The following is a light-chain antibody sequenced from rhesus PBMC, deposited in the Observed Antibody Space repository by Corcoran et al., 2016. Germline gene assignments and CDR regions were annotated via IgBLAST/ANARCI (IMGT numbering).Light chain of an antibody. CDR2: KAP. Sequence: DIQMTQSPSSLSASVGDRVTITCRASENVNNYLNWYQQKPGKAPKLLIYKAPTFQSGVPPRVKGSGSGHGYTFTISSLQPEDVATYYCQHGYGTPFTFGPGTKLDIK. CDR1: ENVNNY. J-gene: IGKJ3*01. V-gene: IGKV1-74*01. CDR3: QHGYGTPFT.